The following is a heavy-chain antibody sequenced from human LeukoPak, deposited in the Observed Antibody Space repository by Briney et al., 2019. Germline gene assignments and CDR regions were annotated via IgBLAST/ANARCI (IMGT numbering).Heavy chain of an antibody. D-gene: IGHD4-23*01. Sequence: SQTLSLTCSVSGGSINSGGYYWSWIRHPPGKGLEWIGYIYYSGSGSTNYNPSLKSRVSISVDTSKNHFSLKLSSVTAADTAVYYCARRGGHGGSFDYWGQGTLVTVSS. CDR3: ARRGGHGGSFDY. CDR2: IYYSGSGST. V-gene: IGHV4-61*03. J-gene: IGHJ4*02. CDR1: GGSINSGGYY.